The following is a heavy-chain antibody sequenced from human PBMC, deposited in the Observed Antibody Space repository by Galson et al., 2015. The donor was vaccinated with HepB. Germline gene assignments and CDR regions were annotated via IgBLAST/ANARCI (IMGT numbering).Heavy chain of an antibody. V-gene: IGHV3-48*01. D-gene: IGHD3-16*01. Sequence: SLRLSCAASGFTFSSYSMNWVRQAPGKGLEWVSYISSSSTIYYADSVKGRFTISRDNAKNSLYLQMNSLRAEDTAVYYCARERGTNYDYIWGSYSLADYFDYWGQGTLVTVSS. CDR1: GFTFSSYS. CDR3: ARERGTNYDYIWGSYSLADYFDY. J-gene: IGHJ4*02. CDR2: ISSSSTI.